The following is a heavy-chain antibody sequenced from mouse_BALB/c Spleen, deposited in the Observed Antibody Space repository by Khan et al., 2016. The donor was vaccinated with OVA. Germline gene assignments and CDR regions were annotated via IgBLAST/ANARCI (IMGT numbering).Heavy chain of an antibody. V-gene: IGHV5-4*02. CDR2: ISDGGSYT. J-gene: IGHJ3*01. Sequence: EVELVESGGGLVKPGGSLKLSCAASGFTFSDYYMYWVRQTPEKRLEWVATISDGGSYTYYPDSVKGRFTISRDDAKNNLYLQMSSLKSEDTAMYFCARGHYGSPFAYWGPGTLVTVSA. CDR3: ARGHYGSPFAY. D-gene: IGHD2-1*01. CDR1: GFTFSDYY.